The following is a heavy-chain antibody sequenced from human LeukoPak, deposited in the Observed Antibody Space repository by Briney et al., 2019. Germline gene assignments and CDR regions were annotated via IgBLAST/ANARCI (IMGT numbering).Heavy chain of an antibody. CDR1: GDSISSYY. Sequence: SETLSLTCTVSGDSISSYYWSWMRQPAGKGLEWIGRLFPSGRIDYNPSLRSRLTISVDRSRNQFPLKLSSVSAADTAIYYCATDSGVATSLEYWGQGTLVTVSS. CDR2: LFPSGRI. J-gene: IGHJ4*02. D-gene: IGHD5-24*01. CDR3: ATDSGVATSLEY. V-gene: IGHV4-4*07.